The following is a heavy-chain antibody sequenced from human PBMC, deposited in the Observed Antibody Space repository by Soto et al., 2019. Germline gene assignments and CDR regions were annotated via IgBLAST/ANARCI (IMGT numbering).Heavy chain of an antibody. D-gene: IGHD3-22*01. CDR3: ARDRRYYYDSSGYYSYGMYV. V-gene: IGHV4-59*01. CDR2: IYYSGST. Sequence: SETLSLTCTVSGGSISSYYWSWIRQPPGKGLEWIGYIYYSGSTNYNPSLKSRVTISVDTSKNQFSLKLSSVTAADTAVYYCARDRRYYYDSSGYYSYGMYVWGQGTTVTVSS. CDR1: GGSISSYY. J-gene: IGHJ6*02.